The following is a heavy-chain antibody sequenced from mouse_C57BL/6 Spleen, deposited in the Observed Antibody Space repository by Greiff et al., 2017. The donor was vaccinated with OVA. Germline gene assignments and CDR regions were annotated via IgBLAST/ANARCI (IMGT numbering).Heavy chain of an antibody. V-gene: IGHV1-18*01. Sequence: VQLQQSGPELVKPGASVKIPCKASGYTFTDYNMDWVKQSHGKSLEWIGDINPNNGGTIYNQKFKGKATLTVDKSSSTAYMELRSLTSEDTAVYYCERWNVGYWWFAYWGQGTLVTVSA. CDR3: ERWNVGYWWFAY. CDR1: GYTFTDYN. CDR2: INPNNGGT. D-gene: IGHD2-3*01. J-gene: IGHJ3*01.